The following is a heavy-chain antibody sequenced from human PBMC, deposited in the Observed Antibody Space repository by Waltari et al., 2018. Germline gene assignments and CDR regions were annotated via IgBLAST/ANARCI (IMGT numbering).Heavy chain of an antibody. CDR3: ATKIPIAAAGVGSPPKKGDNWFDP. CDR2: IYHSGST. CDR1: GYSISSGYY. Sequence: QVQLQESGPGLVKPSETLSLTCAVSGYSISSGYYWGWIRQPPGKGLEWIGSIYHSGSTYYNPSLKSRVTISVDTSKNQFSRKLSSVTAADTAVYYCATKIPIAAAGVGSPPKKGDNWFDPWGQGTLVTVSS. D-gene: IGHD6-13*01. V-gene: IGHV4-38-2*01. J-gene: IGHJ5*02.